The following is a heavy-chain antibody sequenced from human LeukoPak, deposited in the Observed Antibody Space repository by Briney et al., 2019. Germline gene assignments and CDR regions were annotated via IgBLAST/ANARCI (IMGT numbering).Heavy chain of an antibody. D-gene: IGHD1-14*01. Sequence: SETLSLTCTVSGASISSSAYYWGWIRQPPGKGLEWIGSIGGSNYYRGSTYYNPSLKSRVTISVDTSKNQFSLKLSSVTAADTAVYYCARSLNRDWFDPWGQGTLVTVSS. V-gene: IGHV4-39*01. CDR3: ARSLNRDWFDP. CDR2: IGGSNYYRGST. CDR1: GASISSSAYY. J-gene: IGHJ5*02.